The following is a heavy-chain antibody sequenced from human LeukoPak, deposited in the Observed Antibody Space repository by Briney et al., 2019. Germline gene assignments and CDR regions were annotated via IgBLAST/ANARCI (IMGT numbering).Heavy chain of an antibody. D-gene: IGHD3-22*01. J-gene: IGHJ4*02. Sequence: PGGSLRLSCAASGFTFSSYETNWVRQAPGKGLEWVSYISSSGSTIYYADSVKGRFTISRDNAKNSLYLQMNSLRAEDTAVYYCARGPARYYESSGLDYWGQGTLVTVSS. CDR3: ARGPARYYESSGLDY. CDR2: ISSSGSTI. CDR1: GFTFSSYE. V-gene: IGHV3-48*03.